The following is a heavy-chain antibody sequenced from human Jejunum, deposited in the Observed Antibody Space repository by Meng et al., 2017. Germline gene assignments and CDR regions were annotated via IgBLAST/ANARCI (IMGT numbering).Heavy chain of an antibody. V-gene: IGHV1-2*06. CDR3: ARGHNYGFEY. CDR2: ISPNSGGT. J-gene: IGHJ4*02. Sequence: QVQLVQSGAEVKKPGASVKVSCKTSGYTFTGYNMHWVRQAPGQGLEWMGRISPNSGGTDYEQKFQGRVTMTRDTSISTAYMELSGLRSDDTAVYYCARGHNYGFEYWGQGTLVTVSS. D-gene: IGHD5-18*01. CDR1: GYTFTGYN.